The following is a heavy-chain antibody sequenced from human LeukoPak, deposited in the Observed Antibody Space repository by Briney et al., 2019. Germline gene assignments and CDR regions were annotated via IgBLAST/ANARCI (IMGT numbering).Heavy chain of an antibody. CDR3: ARDLIGQQLYYFDY. Sequence: SETLSLTCTVSGGSIRSYFWSWIRQPAGEGLEWIGRIYASGRTNYNPSLKSRVTMSVDTSKNQFSLRLSSVTAADTAVYYCARDLIGQQLYYFDYWGQGNLVSVSS. CDR2: IYASGRT. J-gene: IGHJ4*02. V-gene: IGHV4-4*07. D-gene: IGHD6-13*01. CDR1: GGSIRSYF.